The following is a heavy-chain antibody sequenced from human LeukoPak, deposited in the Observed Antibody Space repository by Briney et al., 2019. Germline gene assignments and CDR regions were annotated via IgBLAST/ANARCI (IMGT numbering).Heavy chain of an antibody. CDR1: GGSFSGYY. J-gene: IGHJ6*01. CDR3: ARGRGAGEMATGGDYYYGMGL. CDR2: INHSGST. V-gene: IGHV4-34*01. D-gene: IGHD5-24*01. Sequence: SETLPHTCAVYGGSFSGYYWSWIRQPPGKGLEWIGEINHSGSTNYNPSLKSRVTISVDMSKNQFSLKLSSVSAADTAVYYCARGRGAGEMATGGDYYYGMGLLGPGTTGTVSS.